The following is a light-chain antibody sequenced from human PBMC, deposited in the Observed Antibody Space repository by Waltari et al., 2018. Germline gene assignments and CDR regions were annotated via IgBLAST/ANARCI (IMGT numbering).Light chain of an antibody. CDR1: QSVSSN. CDR2: GAS. CDR3: QHYNNWPHWT. Sequence: EIVMTQSPATMSVSPGERATLSCRASQSVSSNLAWYQQKRGQAPRLLIYGASTRAPGIPARFSGSGSGTEFTLTISSLQSEDFAVYYCQHYNNWPHWTFGQGTKVEIK. V-gene: IGKV3-15*01. J-gene: IGKJ1*01.